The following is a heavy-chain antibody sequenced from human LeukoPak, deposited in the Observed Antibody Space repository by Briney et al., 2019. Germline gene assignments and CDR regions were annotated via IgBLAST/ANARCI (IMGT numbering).Heavy chain of an antibody. CDR3: ARDGYSSYGGAFDI. V-gene: IGHV1-69*01. CDR2: IIPIFGTA. Sequence: GSSVKVSCKASGGTFSSYAISWVRQAPGQGLEWMGGIIPIFGTANYAQKFQGRVTITADESTSTAYMELSSLRSEDTAVYYCARDGYSSYGGAFDIWGQGTMVTVSS. J-gene: IGHJ3*02. D-gene: IGHD5-12*01. CDR1: GGTFSSYA.